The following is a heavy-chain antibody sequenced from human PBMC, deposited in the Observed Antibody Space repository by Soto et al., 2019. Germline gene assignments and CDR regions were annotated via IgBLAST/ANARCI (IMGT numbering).Heavy chain of an antibody. V-gene: IGHV4-31*03. J-gene: IGHJ3*02. Sequence: QVQLQESGPGLVKPSQTLSLTCTVSGGSISSGGYYWSWIRQHPGKGLEWIGYIYYSGSTYYNPSLKSRVTRSVDTSKNQFSLKLGSVTAGDTAVYYCAGVVVVVATPDPFDSWGRGTKVPVSS. CDR3: AGVVVVVATPDPFDS. CDR2: IYYSGST. CDR1: GGSISSGGYY. D-gene: IGHD2-15*01.